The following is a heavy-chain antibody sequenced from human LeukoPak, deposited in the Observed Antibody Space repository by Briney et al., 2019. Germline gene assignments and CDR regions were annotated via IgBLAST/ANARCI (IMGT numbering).Heavy chain of an antibody. CDR1: GFTFSNYA. J-gene: IGHJ4*02. CDR3: VQWGDYDVLTGYYVPDY. Sequence: GASLRLSCAASGFTFSNYAMSWVRQAPGKGLEWVSAITGSGAVTYYADSVKGRFTISRENSKNTLYLQLNSLRAEDTAMYYCVQWGDYDVLTGYYVPDYRGLGSLVTVS. D-gene: IGHD3-9*01. CDR2: ITGSGAVT. V-gene: IGHV3-23*01.